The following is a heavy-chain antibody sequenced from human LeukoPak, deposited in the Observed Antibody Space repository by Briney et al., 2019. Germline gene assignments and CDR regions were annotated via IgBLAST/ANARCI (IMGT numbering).Heavy chain of an antibody. V-gene: IGHV1-18*01. CDR3: ARAPDDYDFWSGPFDY. D-gene: IGHD3-3*01. CDR2: ISAYSGNT. Sequence: ASVTVSFKASGYTFTNYGISWVRHAPEQGLEWMGWISAYSGNTNYAQNLQGRVTMTTDTSTSTAYMELRSLRSDDTAVYYCARAPDDYDFWSGPFDYWGRGTLVTVSS. CDR1: GYTFTNYG. J-gene: IGHJ4*02.